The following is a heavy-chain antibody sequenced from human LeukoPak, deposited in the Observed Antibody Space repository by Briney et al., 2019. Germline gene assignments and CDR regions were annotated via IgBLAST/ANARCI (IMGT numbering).Heavy chain of an antibody. D-gene: IGHD2-2*01. Sequence: GWSLTLACAATRFTFSSYGMHWVRQAPVQGLGRLALIRYDVSNQYYADSVNGRFNISTDNTKHTLYMHMNNQQDELTAVNYQPKDLNRYQLLYYFDYWGQGTLVTVSS. V-gene: IGHV3-30*02. CDR3: PKDLNRYQLLYYFDY. CDR1: RFTFSSYG. J-gene: IGHJ4*02. CDR2: IRYDVSNQ.